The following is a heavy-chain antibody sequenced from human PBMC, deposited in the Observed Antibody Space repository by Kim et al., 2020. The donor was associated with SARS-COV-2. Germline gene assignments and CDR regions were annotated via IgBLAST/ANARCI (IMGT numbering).Heavy chain of an antibody. D-gene: IGHD2-2*01. V-gene: IGHV4-34*01. Sequence: SETLSLTCAVYGGSFSGYYWSWIRQPPGKGLEWIGEINHSGSTNYNPSLKSRVTIAVDTSKNQFSLKLSSVTAADTAVYYCATRYCSSTSFYHNWFDPWGQGTLVTVSS. CDR2: INHSGST. CDR3: ATRYCSSTSFYHNWFDP. J-gene: IGHJ5*02. CDR1: GGSFSGYY.